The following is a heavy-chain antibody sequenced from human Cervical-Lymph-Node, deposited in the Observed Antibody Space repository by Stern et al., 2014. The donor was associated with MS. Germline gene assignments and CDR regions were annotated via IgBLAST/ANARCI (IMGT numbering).Heavy chain of an antibody. CDR3: ARATDL. CDR2: IYYRGNT. Sequence: QVQLQESGPGLLRPSETLSLTCTVSGASITSYYWSWIRQPPGKGLEWIGYIYYRGNTNYNASLKGRVAISTGTSKTQCSLRLSSVPAAHTAVYYRARATDLWGQGTLVTVSS. CDR1: GASITSYY. J-gene: IGHJ5*02. V-gene: IGHV4-59*01.